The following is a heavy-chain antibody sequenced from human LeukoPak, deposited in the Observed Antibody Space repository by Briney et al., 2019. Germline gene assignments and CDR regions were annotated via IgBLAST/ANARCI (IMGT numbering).Heavy chain of an antibody. CDR3: ARAGMTTVTTINYYYYYGMDV. CDR1: GGSISSSSYY. D-gene: IGHD4-17*01. CDR2: IYYSGST. J-gene: IGHJ6*02. Sequence: ASETLSLTCTVSGGSISSSSYYWGWIRQPPGKGLEWIGSIYYSGSTYYNPSLKSRVTISVDTSKNQFSLKLSSVTAADTAVYYCARAGMTTVTTINYYYYYGMDVWGQGTTVTVSS. V-gene: IGHV4-39*07.